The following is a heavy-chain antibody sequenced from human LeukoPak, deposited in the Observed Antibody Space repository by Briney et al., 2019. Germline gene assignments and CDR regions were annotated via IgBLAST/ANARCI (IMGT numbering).Heavy chain of an antibody. CDR3: AVSGSYYHWFDP. Sequence: ASVKASCKAAAYTFTGYYMHWVRQAHGQGLEWMGWINTNSGGTNYGQKIQGRVTMTRDTSISTAYMELSRLRSDDTAMYYCAVSGSYYHWFDPWGQGTLVTVSS. J-gene: IGHJ5*02. CDR2: INTNSGGT. V-gene: IGHV1-2*02. CDR1: AYTFTGYY. D-gene: IGHD1-26*01.